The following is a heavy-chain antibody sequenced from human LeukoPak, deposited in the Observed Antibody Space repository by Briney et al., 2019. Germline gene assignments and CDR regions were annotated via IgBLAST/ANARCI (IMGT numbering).Heavy chain of an antibody. J-gene: IGHJ4*02. Sequence: PGGSLRLSCAASGFTFSSYGMHWVRQATGKGLEWVAVISYDGSNKYYADSVKGRFTISRDNSKNTLYLQMNSLRAEDTAVYYCATSIGEWELSVPDYWGQGTLVTVSS. D-gene: IGHD1-26*01. CDR3: ATSIGEWELSVPDY. V-gene: IGHV3-30*03. CDR2: ISYDGSNK. CDR1: GFTFSSYG.